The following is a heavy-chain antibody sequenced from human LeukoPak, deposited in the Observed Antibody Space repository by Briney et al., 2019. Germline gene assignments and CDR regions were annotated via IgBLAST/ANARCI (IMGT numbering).Heavy chain of an antibody. CDR2: INPNSGGT. V-gene: IGHV1-2*02. Sequence: ASVKVSCKASGYTFTSYYMHWVRQAPRQGLEWMGWINPNSGGTNYAQKFQGRVTMTRDTSISTAYMELSRLRSDDTAVYYCARDLHYYDSSGSFNYWGQGTLVTVSS. D-gene: IGHD3-22*01. CDR1: GYTFTSYY. J-gene: IGHJ4*02. CDR3: ARDLHYYDSSGSFNY.